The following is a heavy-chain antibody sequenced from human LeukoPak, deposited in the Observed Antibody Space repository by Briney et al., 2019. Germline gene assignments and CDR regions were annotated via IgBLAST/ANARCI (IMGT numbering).Heavy chain of an antibody. J-gene: IGHJ4*02. CDR1: GFTFSSYA. D-gene: IGHD3-9*01. CDR3: AKKGRPDILTGYGDY. Sequence: GGSLRLSCAASGFTFSSYAMSWVRQAPGKGLEWVSAISGSGGSTYYADSVKGRFTISRDNSKNTLYLQMNSLRAEDTAVHYCAKKGRPDILTGYGDYWGQGTLVTVSS. CDR2: ISGSGGST. V-gene: IGHV3-23*01.